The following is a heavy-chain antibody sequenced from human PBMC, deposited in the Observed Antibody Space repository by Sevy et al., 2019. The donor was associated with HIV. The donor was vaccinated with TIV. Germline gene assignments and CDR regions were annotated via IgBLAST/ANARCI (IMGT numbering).Heavy chain of an antibody. Sequence: GGSLRLSCTAPGFTFGDYAMSWFRQAPGMGLEWVGFIRSKAYGGTTEYAGSVKGSFTISRDDSKSIAYLQMNSLKTEDIAVYYFTRLFWSSYYPYFDYWGKGTLVTVCS. V-gene: IGHV3-49*03. CDR3: TRLFWSSYYPYFDY. CDR2: IRSKAYGGTT. D-gene: IGHD3-3*01. CDR1: GFTFGDYA. J-gene: IGHJ4*02.